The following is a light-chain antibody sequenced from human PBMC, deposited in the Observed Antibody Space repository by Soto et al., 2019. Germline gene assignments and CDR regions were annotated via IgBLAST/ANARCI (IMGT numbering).Light chain of an antibody. V-gene: IGKV1-5*03. Sequence: DIQMTQSPSTLSASVGDTVTITCRASQSISNWLAWYQQKPGQAPKLLIHKASTLESGVPPRFSGSGSGTEFTLTISSLQHDDFATFYCQQDDRFPYTFGQGTKLEIK. J-gene: IGKJ2*01. CDR2: KAS. CDR3: QQDDRFPYT. CDR1: QSISNW.